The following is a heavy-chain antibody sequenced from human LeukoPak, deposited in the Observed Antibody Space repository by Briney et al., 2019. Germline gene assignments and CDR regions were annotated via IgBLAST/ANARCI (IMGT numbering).Heavy chain of an antibody. D-gene: IGHD2-15*01. J-gene: IGHJ4*02. CDR2: ISGSGGST. Sequence: PGRSLRLSCAASGFTFSSYAMSWVRQAPGKGLEWVSAISGSGGSTYYADSVKGRFTISRDNSKNTLYLQMNSLRAEDTAVYYCAKDKSRYCSGGSCYRTFDYWGQGTLVTVSS. CDR3: AKDKSRYCSGGSCYRTFDY. CDR1: GFTFSSYA. V-gene: IGHV3-23*01.